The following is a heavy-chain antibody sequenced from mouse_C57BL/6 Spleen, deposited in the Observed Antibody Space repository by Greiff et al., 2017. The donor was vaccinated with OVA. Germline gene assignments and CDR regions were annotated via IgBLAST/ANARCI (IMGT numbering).Heavy chain of an antibody. CDR2: IWGVGST. J-gene: IGHJ4*01. Sequence: QVQLQQSGPGLVAPSQSLSITCTVSGFSLTSYGVDWVRQSPGKGLEWLGVIWGVGSTNYNSALKSRLSISKDNSKSQVFLKMNSLQTDDTAMYYCARQYYYGSSYEDAMDYWGQGTSVTVSS. V-gene: IGHV2-6*01. D-gene: IGHD1-1*01. CDR3: ARQYYYGSSYEDAMDY. CDR1: GFSLTSYG.